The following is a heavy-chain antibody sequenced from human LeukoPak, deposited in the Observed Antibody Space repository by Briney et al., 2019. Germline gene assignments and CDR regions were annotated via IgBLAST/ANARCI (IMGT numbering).Heavy chain of an antibody. D-gene: IGHD1-26*01. J-gene: IGHJ3*02. V-gene: IGHV3-48*03. CDR3: ARVIIVGATGI. CDR2: ISSGGSTV. CDR1: GFTFSSYE. Sequence: GGSLRLSCAASGFTFSSYEMNWVRQAPGRGLEWVSYISSGGSTVYYADSVKGRFTISRDNAKNSLYLQMNSLRAEDTAVYYCARVIIVGATGIWGQGTMVTVSS.